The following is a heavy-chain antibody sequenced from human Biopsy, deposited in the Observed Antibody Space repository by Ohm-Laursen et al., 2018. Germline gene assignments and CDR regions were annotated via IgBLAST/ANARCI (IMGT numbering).Heavy chain of an antibody. J-gene: IGHJ4*02. CDR3: AADINVWNVNY. D-gene: IGHD1-1*01. Sequence: SSVKVSCNVSGYTLTALSMHWVRQAPGRGLEWMGGFAPENGKTIYAQKFQGRITMTEDTSTDTACMELSSLRSEDTAVYYCAADINVWNVNYWGQGTQVTVSS. CDR2: FAPENGKT. CDR1: GYTLTALS. V-gene: IGHV1-24*01.